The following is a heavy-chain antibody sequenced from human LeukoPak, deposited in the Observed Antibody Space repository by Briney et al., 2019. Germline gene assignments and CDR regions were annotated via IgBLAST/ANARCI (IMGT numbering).Heavy chain of an antibody. CDR3: ASCCSGGSCYSCYYYGMDV. J-gene: IGHJ6*02. CDR2: ISYDGSNK. D-gene: IGHD2-15*01. Sequence: GRSLRLSCAASGFTFSSYAMHWVRQAPGKGLEWVAVISYDGSNKYYADSVKGRFTISRDNSKNTLYLQMNSLRAEDTAVYYCASCCSGGSCYSCYYYGMDVWGQGTTVTVSS. V-gene: IGHV3-30*14. CDR1: GFTFSSYA.